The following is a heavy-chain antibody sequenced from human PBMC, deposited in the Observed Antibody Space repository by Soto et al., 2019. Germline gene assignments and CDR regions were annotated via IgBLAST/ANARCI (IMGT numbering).Heavy chain of an antibody. J-gene: IGHJ6*02. CDR2: IYYSGST. CDR1: GGSISSGGYY. D-gene: IGHD1-7*01. V-gene: IGHV4-31*03. Sequence: PSETLSLTCTVSGGSISSGGYYWSWIRQHPGKGLEWIGYIYYSGSTYYNPSLKSRVTISVDTSKNQFSLKPSSVTAADTAVYYCARDRNYVMGYYYYGMDVWGQGTTVTVSS. CDR3: ARDRNYVMGYYYYGMDV.